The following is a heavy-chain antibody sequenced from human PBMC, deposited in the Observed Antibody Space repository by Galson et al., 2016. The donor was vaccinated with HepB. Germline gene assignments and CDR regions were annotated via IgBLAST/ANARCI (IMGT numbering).Heavy chain of an antibody. CDR1: YA. V-gene: IGHV3-23*01. J-gene: IGHJ4*02. CDR2: ISRYSDYT. Sequence: YAMGWVRQAPGKGLEWVSTISRYSDYTYYADSVKGRFTISRDNSMDTLCLQMNSLRAEDTAVYYCARGYCTGGSCYYFDYWGQGTLVTVSS. CDR3: ARGYCTGGSCYYFDY. D-gene: IGHD2-15*01.